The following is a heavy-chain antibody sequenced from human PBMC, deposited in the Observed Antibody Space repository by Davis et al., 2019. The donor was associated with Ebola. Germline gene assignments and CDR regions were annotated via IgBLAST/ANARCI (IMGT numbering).Heavy chain of an antibody. CDR3: ARGRTGSDHPRLDS. CDR2: IYYSGST. Sequence: MPSETLSLTCTVSGGSISSSSYYWGWIRQPPGKGLEWIGSIYYSGSTYYNPSLKSRVTISVDTSKSQFSLKLNSVTAADTAVYFCARGRTGSDHPRLDSWGQGTLVTVSS. V-gene: IGHV4-39*07. D-gene: IGHD7-27*01. J-gene: IGHJ4*02. CDR1: GGSISSSSYY.